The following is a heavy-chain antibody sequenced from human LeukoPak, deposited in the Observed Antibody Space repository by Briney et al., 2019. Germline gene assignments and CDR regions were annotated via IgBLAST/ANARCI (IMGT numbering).Heavy chain of an antibody. V-gene: IGHV3-21*01. Sequence: GGSLRLSCAASGFTFSSYSMNWVRQAPGKGLEWVSSISSSSSYIYYADPVKGRFTISSDNAKTSLYLQMNSLRAEDTAVYYCARVLSGCFDYWGQGTLVTVSS. CDR3: ARVLSGCFDY. J-gene: IGHJ4*02. CDR2: ISSSSSYI. D-gene: IGHD3-22*01. CDR1: GFTFSSYS.